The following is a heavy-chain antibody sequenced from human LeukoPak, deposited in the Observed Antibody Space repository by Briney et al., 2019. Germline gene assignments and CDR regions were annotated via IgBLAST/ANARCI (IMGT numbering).Heavy chain of an antibody. D-gene: IGHD1-26*01. V-gene: IGHV4-59*01. CDR2: IYYSGST. Sequence: KPSETLSLTCTVSGVSISSYYWSWIRQPPGKGLEWIGYIYYSGSTNYNPSLKSRVTISVDTSKNQFSLKLSSVTAADTAVYYCARDQRSLFDVWGQGSLVIVSS. J-gene: IGHJ4*02. CDR3: ARDQRSLFDV. CDR1: GVSISSYY.